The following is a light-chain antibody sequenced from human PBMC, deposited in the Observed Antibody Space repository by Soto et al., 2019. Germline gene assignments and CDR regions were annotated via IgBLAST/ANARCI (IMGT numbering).Light chain of an antibody. J-gene: IGLJ1*01. CDR2: GNS. CDR3: QSYDSSLSVRYV. Sequence: QSVLTQPPSVSGAPGKRVTISCTGSSSNIGAGYDVHWYQQLPGTAPKLLIYGNSNRPSGVPDRFSGSKSGTSASLAITGLQAEDEADYYCQSYDSSLSVRYVFGTGTKVTVL. V-gene: IGLV1-40*01. CDR1: SSNIGAGYD.